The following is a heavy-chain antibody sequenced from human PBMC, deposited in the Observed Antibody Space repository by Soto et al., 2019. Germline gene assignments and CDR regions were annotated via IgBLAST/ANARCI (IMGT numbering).Heavy chain of an antibody. J-gene: IGHJ6*02. CDR1: GYTLTSYD. V-gene: IGHV1-46*01. CDR2: IKPSGGST. D-gene: IGHD3-3*01. CDR3: ARESGYRSGMYV. Sequence: QVQLVQSGAEVKKPGASVKVSCKASGYTLTSYDMNWVRQAPGQGLEWMVMIKPSGGSTSFAQKFQGRVAMTRDTSTGTVYMELSSLISEDTGVYYCARESGYRSGMYVWGQGTTVNVSS.